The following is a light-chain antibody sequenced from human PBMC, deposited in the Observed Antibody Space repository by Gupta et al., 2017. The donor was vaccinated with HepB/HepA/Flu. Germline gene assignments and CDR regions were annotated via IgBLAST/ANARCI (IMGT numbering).Light chain of an antibody. J-gene: IGLJ1*01. Sequence: QPVPTQPPSASGTAGQRVTLSCSGSNSNVGNDNPYWYQQLPGTAPKLLIYNDNQRPSEVPDRFSGSKSGTTASLAITGLRSEDEADYYCVSWDASLSVYVFGAGTKVTVL. CDR2: NDN. CDR1: NSNVGNDN. V-gene: IGLV1-47*02. CDR3: VSWDASLSVYV.